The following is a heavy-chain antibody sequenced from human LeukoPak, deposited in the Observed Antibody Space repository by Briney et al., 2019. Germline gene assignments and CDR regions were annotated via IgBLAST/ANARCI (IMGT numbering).Heavy chain of an antibody. CDR1: GFXFGDSA. CDR3: VRDIELST. J-gene: IGHJ3*01. D-gene: IGHD3-16*02. Sequence: GGSLRLSCAASGFXFGDSAISWVRQTPRKGLEWVSLISFNGRNTYYGDSVKGRFTISRDNSKDTVYLQMNSLRAEDTAIFYCVRDIELSTWGPGTMVTVSS. V-gene: IGHV3-23*01. CDR2: ISFNGRNT.